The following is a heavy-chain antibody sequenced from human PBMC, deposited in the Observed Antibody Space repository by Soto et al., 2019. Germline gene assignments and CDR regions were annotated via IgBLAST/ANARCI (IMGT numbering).Heavy chain of an antibody. V-gene: IGHV3-30-3*01. Sequence: GGSLRLSCAASGFTFSSYAMHWVRQAPGKGLEWVAVISYDGSNKYYADSVKGRFTISRDNSKNTLYLQMNSLRAEDTAVYYCAREVPDSSGHYGLDYWGQGTLVTVSS. J-gene: IGHJ4*02. CDR2: ISYDGSNK. CDR3: AREVPDSSGHYGLDY. CDR1: GFTFSSYA. D-gene: IGHD3-22*01.